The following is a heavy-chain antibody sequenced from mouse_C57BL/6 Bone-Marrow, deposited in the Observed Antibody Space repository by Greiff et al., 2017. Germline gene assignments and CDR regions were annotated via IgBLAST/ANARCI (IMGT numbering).Heavy chain of an antibody. J-gene: IGHJ4*01. D-gene: IGHD2-4*01. Sequence: DVKLVESGAELVKPGASVKLSCTASGFNIKDYYMHWVKQRTEQGLEWIGRIDPEDGETKYAPKFQGKATITADTSSDTAYLQLSSLTSEDTAVYYCAGGDYDDAMDYGGQGTSVTVSS. V-gene: IGHV14-2*01. CDR3: AGGDYDDAMDY. CDR1: GFNIKDYY. CDR2: IDPEDGET.